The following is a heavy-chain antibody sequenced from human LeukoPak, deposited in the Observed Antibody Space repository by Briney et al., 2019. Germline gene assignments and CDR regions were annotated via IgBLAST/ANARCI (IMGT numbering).Heavy chain of an antibody. J-gene: IGHJ4*02. CDR1: GGSISSSSYY. V-gene: IGHV4-61*01. Sequence: SETLSLTCTVSGGSISSSSYYWSWIRQPPGKGLEWIGYIYYSGSTNYKPSLKSRVTISVETSKNQFSLKLRSVTAADTAVYYCARVTGYMIEDYFDYWGQGTLVTVSS. CDR2: IYYSGST. D-gene: IGHD3-22*01. CDR3: ARVTGYMIEDYFDY.